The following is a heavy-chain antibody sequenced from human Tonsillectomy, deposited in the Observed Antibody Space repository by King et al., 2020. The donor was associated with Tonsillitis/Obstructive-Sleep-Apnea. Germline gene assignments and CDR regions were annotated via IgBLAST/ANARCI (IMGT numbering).Heavy chain of an antibody. CDR1: GFTCGDYA. V-gene: IGHV3-49*05. CDR3: TREPTGTTRFFDP. J-gene: IGHJ5*02. Sequence: VQLVESGGGLVKPGRSLRLSCTASGFTCGDYALSWFRQAPGKGLEWVGFIISKAYGGTPVYPASVKGRVTISRDDSKSIAYLQMNTLKTADTAVYYCTREPTGTTRFFDPWGQGTLVTVSS. CDR2: IISKAYGGTP. D-gene: IGHD4-17*01.